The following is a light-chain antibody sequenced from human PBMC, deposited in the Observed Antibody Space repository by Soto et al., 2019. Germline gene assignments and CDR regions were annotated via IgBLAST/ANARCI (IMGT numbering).Light chain of an antibody. CDR3: CSYAGTTTWV. V-gene: IGLV2-23*02. CDR1: SSDVGSHNF. Sequence: QSVLTQPASVSGSPGQSITISCTATSSDVGSHNFVSWYQQRPGKAPKLMIFEVTKRPSGVSSRFSASKSGNTASLTISGVQAEDEADYYCCSYAGTTTWVFGGGTKLTVL. J-gene: IGLJ2*01. CDR2: EVT.